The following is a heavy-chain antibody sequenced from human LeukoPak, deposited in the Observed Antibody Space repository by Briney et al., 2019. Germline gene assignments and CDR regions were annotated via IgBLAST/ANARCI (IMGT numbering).Heavy chain of an antibody. CDR1: GGTFSSYA. V-gene: IGHV1-69*13. J-gene: IGHJ3*02. CDR2: IIPIFGTA. D-gene: IGHD3-3*01. CDR3: ARERRGPDFWSGQDAFDI. Sequence: SVKVSCKASGGTFSSYAISWVRQAPGQGLEWMGGIIPIFGTANYAQKFQARVTITADESTSTAYTELSSLRSEDTAVYYCARERRGPDFWSGQDAFDIWGQGTMVTVSS.